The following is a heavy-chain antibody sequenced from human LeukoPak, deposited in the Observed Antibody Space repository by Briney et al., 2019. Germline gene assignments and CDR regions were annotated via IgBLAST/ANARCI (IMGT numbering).Heavy chain of an antibody. D-gene: IGHD3-22*01. J-gene: IGHJ3*02. CDR3: AKANYYDSSGYYPPDAFDI. CDR2: ISGSGGST. CDR1: GFTFSSYA. V-gene: IGHV3-23*01. Sequence: GGSLRLSCAASGFTFSSYAMSWVRQAPGKGLEWVSAISGSGGSTYYADSVKGRFTISRDNSKNTLYLQMNSLRAEDTAVCYCAKANYYDSSGYYPPDAFDIWGQGTMVTVSS.